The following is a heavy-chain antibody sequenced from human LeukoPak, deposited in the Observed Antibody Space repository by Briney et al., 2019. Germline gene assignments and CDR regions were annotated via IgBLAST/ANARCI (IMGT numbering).Heavy chain of an antibody. J-gene: IGHJ4*02. CDR3: ARDADPTITRGLTGFDY. V-gene: IGHV3-53*01. CDR1: GFTVSSSY. CDR2: IYSGGST. Sequence: GGSLRLSCAASGFTVSSSYMSWVRQAPGKGLEWVSVIYSGGSTYYADSVKGRFTISRDNSKNTLYLQMNSLRAEDTAVYYCARDADPTITRGLTGFDYWGQGTLVTVSS. D-gene: IGHD5-12*01.